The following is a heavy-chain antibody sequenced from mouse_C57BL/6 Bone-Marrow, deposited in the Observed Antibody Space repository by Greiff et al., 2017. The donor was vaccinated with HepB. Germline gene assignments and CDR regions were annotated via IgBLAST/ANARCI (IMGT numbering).Heavy chain of an antibody. V-gene: IGHV1-15*01. CDR2: IDPETGGT. J-gene: IGHJ1*03. Sequence: QVQLQQSGPELVKPGASVTLSCKASGYTFTDYEMHWVKQTPVHGLEWIGAIDPETGGTAYNQKFKGKAILTADKSSSTAYMELRSLTSEDSAVYYCTRDGNYDWYFDVWGTGTTVTVSS. D-gene: IGHD2-1*01. CDR1: GYTFTDYE. CDR3: TRDGNYDWYFDV.